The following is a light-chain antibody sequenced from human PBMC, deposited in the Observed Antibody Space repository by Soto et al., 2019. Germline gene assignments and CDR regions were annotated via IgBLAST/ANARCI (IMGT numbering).Light chain of an antibody. CDR2: GAS. Sequence: EIVLTQSPGTLSLSPGERATLSCRASQSVSSSYLAWYQQKPGQAPRLLICGASSRATGIPDRFSGSGSGTDFTLTISRLEPEDFAVYYCQQYGSSPALTFGGGTKVQIK. CDR1: QSVSSSY. J-gene: IGKJ4*01. V-gene: IGKV3-20*01. CDR3: QQYGSSPALT.